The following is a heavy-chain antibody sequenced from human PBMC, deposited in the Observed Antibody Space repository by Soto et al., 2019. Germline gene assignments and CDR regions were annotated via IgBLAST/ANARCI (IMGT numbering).Heavy chain of an antibody. V-gene: IGHV3-30-3*01. Sequence: QVQLVESGGGVVQPGRSLRLSCAASGFTFSSYAMHWVRQAPGKGLEWVAVISYDGSNKYYADSVKGRFTISRDNSKNTLYLQMHSLRAEDTAVYYCARDARGDYGDYIFDYWGQGTLVTVSS. D-gene: IGHD4-17*01. CDR1: GFTFSSYA. J-gene: IGHJ4*02. CDR3: ARDARGDYGDYIFDY. CDR2: ISYDGSNK.